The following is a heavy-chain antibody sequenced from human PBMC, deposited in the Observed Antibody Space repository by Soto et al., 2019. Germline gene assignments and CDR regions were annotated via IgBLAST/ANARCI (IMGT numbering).Heavy chain of an antibody. CDR2: INHSGST. Sequence: SETLSLTCAVYGGSFIGYYWSWIRQPPWKGLEWIGEINHSGSTNYNPSLKSRVTISVDTSKNQFSLKLSSVTAADTAVYYCARVPVGGTVTTTYYYYSYMDVWGKGTTVTVSS. D-gene: IGHD4-17*01. CDR1: GGSFIGYY. CDR3: ARVPVGGTVTTTYYYYSYMDV. V-gene: IGHV4-34*01. J-gene: IGHJ6*03.